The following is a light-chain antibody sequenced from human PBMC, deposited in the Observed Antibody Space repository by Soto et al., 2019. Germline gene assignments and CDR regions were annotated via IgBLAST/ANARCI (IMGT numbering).Light chain of an antibody. CDR3: RQYNNWSTWT. Sequence: IVMTQCPATLSVSPGERATLSCRASQRIXDKLDWYKQQPGQATRLLISHASTRATGIPARFSGSGSGREFTLTISSLKSEYFALSYCRQYNNWSTWTFGQGTKVDI. CDR2: HAS. CDR1: QRIXDK. J-gene: IGKJ1*01. V-gene: IGKV3-15*01.